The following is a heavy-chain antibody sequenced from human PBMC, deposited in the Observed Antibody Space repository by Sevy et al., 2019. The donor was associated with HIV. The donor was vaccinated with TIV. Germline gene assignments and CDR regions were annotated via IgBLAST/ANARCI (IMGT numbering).Heavy chain of an antibody. J-gene: IGHJ6*02. CDR2: IGGSGRST. CDR3: AKGYCNGGSYPRDYYYYGMDV. Sequence: GGSLRLSCAASGFTFNTYAMNWVRQAPGRGLEWVSSIGGSGRSTYYADSVEGRFTISRDNSKNTLYMKMNSLRVDDTAVYYCAKGYCNGGSYPRDYYYYGMDVWGQGTTVTVSS. V-gene: IGHV3-23*01. D-gene: IGHD2-15*01. CDR1: GFTFNTYA.